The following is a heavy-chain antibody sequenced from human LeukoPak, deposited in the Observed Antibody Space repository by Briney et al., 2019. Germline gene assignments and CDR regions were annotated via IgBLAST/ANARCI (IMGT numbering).Heavy chain of an antibody. CDR2: IYYSGST. Sequence: SETLSLTCTVSGGSISSYYWSWIRQPPGKGLEWIGYIYYSGSTNYNPSLKSRVTISVDTSKNQFSLKLNSVTAADTAVYYCATVASGWYPDYWGQGALVTVAS. CDR3: ATVASGWYPDY. V-gene: IGHV4-59*01. D-gene: IGHD6-19*01. CDR1: GGSISSYY. J-gene: IGHJ4*02.